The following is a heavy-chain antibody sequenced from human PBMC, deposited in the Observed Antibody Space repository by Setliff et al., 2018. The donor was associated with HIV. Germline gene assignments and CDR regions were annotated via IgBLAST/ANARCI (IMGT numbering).Heavy chain of an antibody. J-gene: IGHJ3*02. V-gene: IGHV4-4*07. Sequence: SETLSLTCTVSGGSISSYYWSWIRQPAGKGLEWIGRFYTSGSTNYNPSLKSRVTLSIDTSKNQFSLNLTSMTAADTAVYFCVRHGYYYDFIDIWGQGTVVTVSS. CDR1: GGSISSYY. CDR3: VRHGYYYDFIDI. D-gene: IGHD3-22*01. CDR2: FYTSGST.